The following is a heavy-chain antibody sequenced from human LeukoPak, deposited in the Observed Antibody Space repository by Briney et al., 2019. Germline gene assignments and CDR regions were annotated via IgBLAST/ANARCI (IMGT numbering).Heavy chain of an antibody. CDR2: IRYDGSNK. D-gene: IGHD2/OR15-2a*01. V-gene: IGHV3-30*02. CDR3: AKGARFSRSWFDY. J-gene: IGHJ5*01. CDR1: GFTFSSYG. Sequence: GGSLRLSCAASGFTFSSYGMHWVRQAPGKGLEWVAFIRYDGSNKYYADSVKGRFTISRDNSKNTLYLQMNSLRAEDTAVYYCAKGARFSRSWFDYWGQGTLVTVSS.